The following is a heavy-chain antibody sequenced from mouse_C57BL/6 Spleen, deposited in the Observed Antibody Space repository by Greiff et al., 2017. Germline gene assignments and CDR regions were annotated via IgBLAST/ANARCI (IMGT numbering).Heavy chain of an antibody. J-gene: IGHJ1*03. V-gene: IGHV1-59*01. Sequence: VQLQQPGAELVRPGTSVKLSCKASGYTFTSYWMHWVKQRPGQGLEWIGVIDPSDSYTNYNQKFKGKATLTVDTSSSTAYMQLSSLTSEDSAVYYCALPWYFDVWGTGTTVTVSS. CDR2: IDPSDSYT. CDR3: ALPWYFDV. CDR1: GYTFTSYW.